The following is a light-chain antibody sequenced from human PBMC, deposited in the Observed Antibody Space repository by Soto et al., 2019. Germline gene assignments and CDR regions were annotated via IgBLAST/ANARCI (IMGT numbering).Light chain of an antibody. CDR2: AAS. CDR1: QSIRRS. V-gene: IGKV1-39*01. CDR3: QQTYSSPRT. Sequence: DIQMTQSPSSLSASVADRVTITCRASQSIRRSLNWYQQKPGEAPNLLVYAASSLQTGVPSRFTGSGSGTDFTLTISNLQPEDFAVYYCQQTYSSPRTFXQGTKVDIK. J-gene: IGKJ1*01.